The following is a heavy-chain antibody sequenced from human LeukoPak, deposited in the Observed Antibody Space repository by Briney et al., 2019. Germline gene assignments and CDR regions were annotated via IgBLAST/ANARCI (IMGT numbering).Heavy chain of an antibody. CDR3: ATFPTITVIVGGVFDY. J-gene: IGHJ4*02. Sequence: GGSLRLSCAASGFTFSSYWMHWVRQAPGKGLVWVSHMNTDGSSTSYADSVKGRFTISRDNAKNTLYLLMNSLRVEDTAVYYCATFPTITVIVGGVFDYWGQGTLVTVSS. CDR1: GFTFSSYW. V-gene: IGHV3-74*01. D-gene: IGHD3-22*01. CDR2: MNTDGSST.